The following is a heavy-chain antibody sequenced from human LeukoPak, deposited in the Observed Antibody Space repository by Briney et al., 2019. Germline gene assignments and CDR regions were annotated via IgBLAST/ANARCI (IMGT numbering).Heavy chain of an antibody. CDR1: GFTFSSYD. CDR2: ISGGGGST. V-gene: IGHV3-23*01. Sequence: GGSLRLSRAASGFTFSSYDMSWVRQAPGKGLDWVSAISGGGGSTYYADSVKGRFTISRDNSMNTLYLQMNSMRAEDTAVYYCAKATFSSGYYYYHWGQGTLVTVSS. J-gene: IGHJ4*02. CDR3: AKATFSSGYYYYH. D-gene: IGHD3-22*01.